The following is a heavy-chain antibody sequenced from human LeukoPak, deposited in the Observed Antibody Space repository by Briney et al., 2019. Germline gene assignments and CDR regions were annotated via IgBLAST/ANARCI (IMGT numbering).Heavy chain of an antibody. V-gene: IGHV3-33*01. D-gene: IGHD3-3*01. CDR3: ARDHPWSGRMDV. CDR1: GFTFSSYG. CDR2: IWYDGSNK. Sequence: QSGGSLRLSCAASGFTFSSYGMHWVRQAPGKGLEWVTVIWYDGSNKYYADSVKGRFTISRDNSKNTLYLQMNSLRAEDTAVYYCARDHPWSGRMDVWGQGTTVTVPS. J-gene: IGHJ6*02.